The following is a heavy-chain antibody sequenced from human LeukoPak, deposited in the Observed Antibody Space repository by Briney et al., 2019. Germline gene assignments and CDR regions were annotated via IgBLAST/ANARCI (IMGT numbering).Heavy chain of an antibody. CDR1: GYTFTSYD. J-gene: IGHJ5*02. V-gene: IGHV1-8*03. D-gene: IGHD1-1*01. CDR2: MNPNSGNT. Sequence: ASVKVSCKASGYTFTSYDISWVRQATGQGLEWMGWMNPNSGNTGYAQKFQGRVTITRNTSISTAYMELSSLRSEDTAVYYCARGYNWNDRKDWFDPWGQGTLVTVSS. CDR3: ARGYNWNDRKDWFDP.